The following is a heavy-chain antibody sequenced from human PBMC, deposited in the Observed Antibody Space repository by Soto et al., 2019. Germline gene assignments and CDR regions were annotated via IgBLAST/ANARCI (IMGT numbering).Heavy chain of an antibody. CDR2: IYSGGST. CDR1: GFTVSSNY. J-gene: IGHJ3*02. CDR3: ARDCSSTSCYVDDAFDI. V-gene: IGHV3-66*01. Sequence: EVQLVESGGGLVQPGGSLRLSCAASGFTVSSNYMSWVRQAPGKGLEWVSVIYSGGSTYYADSVKGRFTISRDNSKNTLYLQRNSLRAEDTAVYYCARDCSSTSCYVDDAFDIWGQGTMVTVSS. D-gene: IGHD2-2*01.